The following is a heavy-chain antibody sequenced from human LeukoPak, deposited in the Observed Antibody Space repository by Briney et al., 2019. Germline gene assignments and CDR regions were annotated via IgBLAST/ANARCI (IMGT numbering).Heavy chain of an antibody. J-gene: IGHJ4*02. CDR1: GFTLSSYW. Sequence: GSLRLSCAASGFTLSSYWMSWVRQAPGKGLEWVANIKQDGSEKYYVDSVKGRFTISRDNAKNSLYLQMNSLRAEDTAVYYCARAKGVSTGYRPTDYWGQGTLVTVSS. CDR3: ARAKGVSTGYRPTDY. CDR2: IKQDGSEK. V-gene: IGHV3-7*01. D-gene: IGHD3-22*01.